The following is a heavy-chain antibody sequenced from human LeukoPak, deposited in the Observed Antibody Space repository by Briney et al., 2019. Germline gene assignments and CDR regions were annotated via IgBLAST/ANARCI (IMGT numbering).Heavy chain of an antibody. CDR2: IRYDGSNK. CDR1: GFTFSSYS. J-gene: IGHJ4*02. V-gene: IGHV3-30*02. D-gene: IGHD4-23*01. Sequence: GGSLRLSCAASGFTFSSYSMNWVRQAPGKGLEWVAFIRYDGSNKYYADSVKGRFTISRDNSKNTLYLQMNSLRAEDTAVYYCAGGFEHPSLVSIFDYWGQGTLVTVSS. CDR3: AGGFEHPSLVSIFDY.